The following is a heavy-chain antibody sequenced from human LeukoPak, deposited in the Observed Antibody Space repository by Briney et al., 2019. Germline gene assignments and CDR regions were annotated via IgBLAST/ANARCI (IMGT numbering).Heavy chain of an antibody. CDR2: IIPIFGTA. CDR1: GGTFSRYA. CDR3: ARHYDYVWGGIDY. D-gene: IGHD3-16*01. Sequence: SVKVSCKASGGTFSRYAISWVRQAGGKGVEWMGGIIPIFGTANYAQKFQGRVPITADKSTSTAYMELSSLRSEDTAVYYCARHYDYVWGGIDYWGQGTLVTVSS. J-gene: IGHJ4*02. V-gene: IGHV1-69*06.